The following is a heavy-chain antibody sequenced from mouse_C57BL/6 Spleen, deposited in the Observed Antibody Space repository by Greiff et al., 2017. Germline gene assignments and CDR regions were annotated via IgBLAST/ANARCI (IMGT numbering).Heavy chain of an antibody. CDR2: IDPSDSET. D-gene: IGHD1-1*01. J-gene: IGHJ2*01. Sequence: QVQLQQPGAELVRPGSSVKLSCKASGYTFTSYWMHWVKQRPIQGLEWIGNIDPSDSETHYNQKFKDKATLTVDKSSSTAYMQLSSLTPEDSAVYYCARWGTTVVELDYWGQGTTLTVSS. CDR1: GYTFTSYW. V-gene: IGHV1-52*01. CDR3: ARWGTTVVELDY.